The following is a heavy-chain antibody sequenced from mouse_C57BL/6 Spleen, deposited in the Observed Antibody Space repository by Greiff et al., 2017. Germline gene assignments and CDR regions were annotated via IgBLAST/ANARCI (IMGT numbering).Heavy chain of an antibody. CDR2: IYPGSGST. D-gene: IGHD3-3*01. J-gene: IGHJ4*01. Sequence: QVQLQQPGAELVKPGPSVKMSCKASGYTFTSYWITWVKQRPGQGLEWIGDIYPGSGSTNYNEKFKGKATLTVDTSSSTAYMQLSSLTSEDSAVYYCARRGAVNYDMGYWGQGTSVTVSS. V-gene: IGHV1-55*01. CDR1: GYTFTSYW. CDR3: ARRGAVNYDMGY.